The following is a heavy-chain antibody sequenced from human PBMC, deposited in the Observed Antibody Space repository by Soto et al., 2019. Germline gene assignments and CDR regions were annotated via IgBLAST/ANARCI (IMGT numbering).Heavy chain of an antibody. V-gene: IGHV3-21*01. J-gene: IGHJ4*02. CDR3: ARDLFGEPDY. CDR2: ISSSSSYI. D-gene: IGHD2-21*01. Sequence: GGSLRLSCAASGFTFSSYSMNWVRQAPGKGLEWVSSISSSSSYIYYADSVRGRFTISRDNAKNSLYLQMNSLRAEDTAVYYCARDLFGEPDYWGQGTLVTVSS. CDR1: GFTFSSYS.